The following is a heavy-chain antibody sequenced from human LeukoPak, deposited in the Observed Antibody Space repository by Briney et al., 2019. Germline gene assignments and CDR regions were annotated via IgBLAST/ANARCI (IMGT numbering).Heavy chain of an antibody. CDR1: GGTSNSHA. CDR3: ATTNDGGGYQWGDFLDF. D-gene: IGHD3-22*01. J-gene: IGHJ4*02. Sequence: SVKVSCKASGGTSNSHAISWVRQAPGQGLEWMGRIIPNLGTTNRAQNFQDRVTLTADKSTNTAYMELTSLTSDDTAVYYCATTNDGGGYQWGDFLDFWGQGTLVTVSS. V-gene: IGHV1-69*04. CDR2: IIPNLGTT.